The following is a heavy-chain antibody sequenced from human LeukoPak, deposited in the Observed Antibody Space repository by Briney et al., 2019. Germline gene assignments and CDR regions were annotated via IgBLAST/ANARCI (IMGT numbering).Heavy chain of an antibody. V-gene: IGHV3-23*01. Sequence: GGSLRLSCAASGFTFSSYAMSWVRQAPGKGLEWVSAISGSGGSTYYADSVKGRFTISRDNSKNTLYLQMNSLRAEDPAVYYCAKDRVATIRSKSIDYWGQGTLVTVSS. CDR1: GFTFSSYA. D-gene: IGHD5-12*01. J-gene: IGHJ4*02. CDR2: ISGSGGST. CDR3: AKDRVATIRSKSIDY.